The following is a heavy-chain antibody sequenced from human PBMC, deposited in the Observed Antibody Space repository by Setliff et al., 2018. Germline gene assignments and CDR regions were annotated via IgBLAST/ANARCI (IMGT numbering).Heavy chain of an antibody. CDR2: ISWDGTRT. J-gene: IGHJ4*02. Sequence: GGSLRLSCATSGFTFDDYAMHWVRQAPGKGLEWVSLISWDGTRTNYVDSLKGRVTISRDNSKNSLFLQMNSLRVEDTALYYCVKDTGNGGNTGLDYWGQGTLVTVSS. V-gene: IGHV3-43D*04. CDR3: VKDTGNGGNTGLDY. CDR1: GFTFDDYA. D-gene: IGHD2-15*01.